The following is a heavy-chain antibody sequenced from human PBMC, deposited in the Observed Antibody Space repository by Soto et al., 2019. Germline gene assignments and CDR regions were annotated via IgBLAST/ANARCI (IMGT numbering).Heavy chain of an antibody. CDR2: FLHDGNNK. J-gene: IGHJ4*02. D-gene: IGHD3-10*01. CDR3: ARDDEGGSYCDLGY. V-gene: IGHV3-30-3*01. CDR1: GFTFSNYI. Sequence: QVQLVESGGGVVQPGRSLRLSCAASGFTFSNYIRHWVGQAPAKGLGWVAIFLHDGNNKYYADSVKGRFTISRDNSKNTLYLQMNSLRTEDTAIYYCARDDEGGSYCDLGYWGQGTLVTVSS.